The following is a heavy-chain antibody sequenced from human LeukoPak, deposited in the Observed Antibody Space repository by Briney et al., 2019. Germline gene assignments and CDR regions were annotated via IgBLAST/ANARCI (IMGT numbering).Heavy chain of an antibody. V-gene: IGHV4-39*07. J-gene: IGHJ4*02. CDR2: IFHSGST. CDR1: GGSISSSSYY. D-gene: IGHD6-19*01. Sequence: SETLSLTCTVSGGSISSSSYYWGWIRQPPGKGLEWIGNIFHSGSTYYNPSLKSRVTISVDTSKNQFSLKLSSVTAADTAVYYCARLVAGTYYFDYWGQGTLVTVSS. CDR3: ARLVAGTYYFDY.